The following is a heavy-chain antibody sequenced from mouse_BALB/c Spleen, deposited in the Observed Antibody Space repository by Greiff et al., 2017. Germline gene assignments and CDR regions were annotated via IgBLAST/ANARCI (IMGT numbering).Heavy chain of an antibody. J-gene: IGHJ1*01. CDR1: GYTFTDYE. CDR2: IDPETGGT. V-gene: IGHV1-15*01. CDR3: TREYFDV. Sequence: QVQLQQSGAELVRPGASVTLSCKASGYTFTDYEMHWVKQTPVHGLEWIGAIDPETGGTAYNQKFKGKATLTADKSSSTAYMELRSLTSEDSAVYYCTREYFDVWGAGTTVTVSS.